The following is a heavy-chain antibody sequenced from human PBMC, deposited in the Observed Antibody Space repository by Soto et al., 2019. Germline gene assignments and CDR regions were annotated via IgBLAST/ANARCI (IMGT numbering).Heavy chain of an antibody. D-gene: IGHD2-8*01. V-gene: IGHV1-69*02. CDR2: IIPQLGIT. CDR3: ARVEGTRTTNFYHYMDV. Sequence: VQLVQSGAEVKRPGSSVKVSCKAPVGTFSDYNIAWVRQARGQGLEWMGRIIPQLGITKYAHKLQDRVRITADKATSTAYMELTSLRYEDTAVYFCARVEGTRTTNFYHYMDVWGEGTAVTVS. CDR1: VGTFSDYN. J-gene: IGHJ6*03.